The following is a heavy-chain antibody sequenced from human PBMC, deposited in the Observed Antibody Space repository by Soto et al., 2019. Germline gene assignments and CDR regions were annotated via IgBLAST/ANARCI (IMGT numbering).Heavy chain of an antibody. D-gene: IGHD1-26*01. V-gene: IGHV3-21*01. Sequence: EVQLVESGGGLVKPGGSLRLSCAASGFTFSSYSMNWVRQAPGKGLEWVSSISSSSSYIYYADSVKGRFTISRDNAKNSLYLQMNRRRAEDTAVYCCATLRLVGATKGDFDYLVQGTLVTVSS. CDR1: GFTFSSYS. J-gene: IGHJ4*02. CDR2: ISSSSSYI. CDR3: ATLRLVGATKGDFDY.